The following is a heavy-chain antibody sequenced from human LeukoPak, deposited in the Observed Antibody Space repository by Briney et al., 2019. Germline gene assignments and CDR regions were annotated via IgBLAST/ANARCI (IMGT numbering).Heavy chain of an antibody. CDR1: GFTFSSYA. V-gene: IGHV3-30-3*01. D-gene: IGHD2-21*01. CDR2: ISYDGSNK. CDR3: ATGLEVVVIARYY. J-gene: IGHJ4*02. Sequence: PGGSLRLSCAASGFTFSSYAMHWVRQAPGKGLEWVAVISYDGSNKYYADSVKGRFTISRDNSKNTLYLQMNSLRAEDTAVYYCATGLEVVVIARYYWGQGTLVTVSS.